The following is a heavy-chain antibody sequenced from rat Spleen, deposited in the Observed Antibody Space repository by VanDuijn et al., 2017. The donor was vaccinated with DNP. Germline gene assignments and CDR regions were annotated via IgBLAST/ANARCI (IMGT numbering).Heavy chain of an antibody. D-gene: IGHD1-12*02. V-gene: IGHV5-58*01. CDR2: ITSSGDST. J-gene: IGHJ1*01. Sequence: EVQLVETGGGLVQPGRSLKLSCVASGFTFSSYWMYWIRQVPGKGLEWVASITSSGDSTSSPDSVKGRFTISRDNAKNTLYLQMNSLRSEDMATYYCVRWGTSDWYFDFWGPGTMVTVSS. CDR3: VRWGTSDWYFDF. CDR1: GFTFSSYW.